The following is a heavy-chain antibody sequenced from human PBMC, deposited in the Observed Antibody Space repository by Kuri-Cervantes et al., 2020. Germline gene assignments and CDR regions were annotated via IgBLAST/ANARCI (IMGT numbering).Heavy chain of an antibody. CDR3: ARGIGIAARPGYSYYMDV. CDR2: IYPSGNT. D-gene: IGHD6-6*01. V-gene: IGHV4-4*07. CDR1: GGSISNYY. J-gene: IGHJ6*03. Sequence: SETLSLTCTVSGGSISNYYWSWIRQPAGKGLEWIGRIYPSGNTNYNSSLKSRVTMSVHKSKNQFSLRLTYVTAADTAVYYWARGIGIAARPGYSYYMDVWGKGTTVTVSS.